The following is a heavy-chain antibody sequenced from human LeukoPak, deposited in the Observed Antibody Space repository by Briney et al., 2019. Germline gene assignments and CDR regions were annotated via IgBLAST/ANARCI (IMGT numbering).Heavy chain of an antibody. D-gene: IGHD1-26*01. V-gene: IGHV4-34*01. CDR3: ARGLKSGRHFDY. CDR2: INHSGST. Sequence: SETLSLTCAVYGGSFSGYYWSWIRQPPGKGLEWIGEINHSGSTNYNPSLKSRVTISVDTSKNQFSLKLSSVTAADTAVYYCARGLKSGRHFDYWGQGILVTVSS. CDR1: GGSFSGYY. J-gene: IGHJ4*02.